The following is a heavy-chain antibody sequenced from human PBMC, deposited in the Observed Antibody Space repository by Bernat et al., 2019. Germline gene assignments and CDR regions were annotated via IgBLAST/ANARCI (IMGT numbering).Heavy chain of an antibody. Sequence: QVQLVESGGGVVQPGRSLRLSCAASGFTFSSYGMHWVRQAPGKGLEWVAVIWYDGSNKYYADSVKGRFTISRDNSKNTLYLQMNSLRAEDTAIYYCAKLPRAAAVAEYFQHWGQGTLVTVSS. CDR3: AKLPRAAAVAEYFQH. J-gene: IGHJ1*01. D-gene: IGHD2-2*01. V-gene: IGHV3-33*06. CDR2: IWYDGSNK. CDR1: GFTFSSYG.